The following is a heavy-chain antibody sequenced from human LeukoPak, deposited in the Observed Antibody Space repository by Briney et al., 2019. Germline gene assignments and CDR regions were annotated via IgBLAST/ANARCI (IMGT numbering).Heavy chain of an antibody. CDR1: GGSISSNNW. CDR3: ARDSGVVIIPGSSNYYFDY. CDR2: IFHSGST. V-gene: IGHV4-4*02. D-gene: IGHD3-3*01. J-gene: IGHJ4*02. Sequence: PSETLSLTCAVSGGSISSNNWWSWFRQPPGKGLEWIGEIFHSGSTNYNPSLKSRVTISVDKSKNQFSLKVNSVTAADTAVYYCARDSGVVIIPGSSNYYFDYWGQGTLVTVSS.